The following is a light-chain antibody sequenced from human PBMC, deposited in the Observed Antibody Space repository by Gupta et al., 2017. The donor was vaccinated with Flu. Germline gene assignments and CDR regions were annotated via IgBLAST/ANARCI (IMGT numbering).Light chain of an antibody. CDR2: NIS. CDR1: NMGRKN. CDR3: KVWDSSPHVV. V-gene: IGLV3-9*01. J-gene: IGLJ2*01. Sequence: LGERARLTCGGNNMGRKNVHGYQQRPGQAPGLGIYNISNRPSGIPERISGSNSGNTATLTISRAQVGDEADYYCKVWDSSPHVVFGGGTQLTVL.